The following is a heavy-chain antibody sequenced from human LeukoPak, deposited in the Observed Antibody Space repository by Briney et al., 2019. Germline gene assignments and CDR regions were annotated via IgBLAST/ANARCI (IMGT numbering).Heavy chain of an antibody. V-gene: IGHV3-23*01. CDR1: GFTFNKYA. Sequence: GGSLRLSCAASGFTFNKYAMSWVRQAPGKGLERVSVISGSDGSTHYADSVKGRFAVSRDNSENTLYLQMNSLRAEDTAVYYCAKGQYFHDSSGYFGDWGQGTLVTVSS. J-gene: IGHJ4*02. D-gene: IGHD3-22*01. CDR2: ISGSDGST. CDR3: AKGQYFHDSSGYFGD.